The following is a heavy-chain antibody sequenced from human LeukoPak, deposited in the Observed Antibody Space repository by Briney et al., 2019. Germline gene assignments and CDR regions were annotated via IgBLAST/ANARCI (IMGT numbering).Heavy chain of an antibody. CDR2: ISSGSSYI. V-gene: IGHV3-21*01. CDR1: GFTFSIYG. Sequence: PGGSLRLSCAASGFTFSIYGMHWVRQAPGKGLEWVSSISSGSSYIYYADSVKGRFTISRDNAKNSLYLQMNSLRAEDTAVYYCARDPDGSEAYFDYWGQGTLVTVSS. CDR3: ARDPDGSEAYFDY. D-gene: IGHD5-24*01. J-gene: IGHJ4*01.